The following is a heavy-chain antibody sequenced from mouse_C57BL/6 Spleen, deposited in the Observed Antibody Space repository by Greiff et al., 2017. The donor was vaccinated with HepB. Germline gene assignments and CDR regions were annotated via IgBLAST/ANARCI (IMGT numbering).Heavy chain of an antibody. Sequence: EVQLQQSGPELVKPGASVKISCKASGYTFTDYYMNWVKQSHGKSLEWIGDINPNNGGTSYNQKFKGKATLTVDKSSSTAYMELRSLTSEDSAVYYGASERVTTGVAMDYWGQGTSVTVSS. CDR3: ASERVTTGVAMDY. CDR2: INPNNGGT. CDR1: GYTFTDYY. J-gene: IGHJ4*01. V-gene: IGHV1-26*01. D-gene: IGHD1-1*01.